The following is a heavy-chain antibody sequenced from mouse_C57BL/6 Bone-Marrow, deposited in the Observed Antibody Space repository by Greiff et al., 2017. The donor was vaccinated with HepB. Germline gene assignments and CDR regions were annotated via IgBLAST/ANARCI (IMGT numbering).Heavy chain of an antibody. CDR2: INPGSGGT. Sequence: VQLQESGAELVRPGTSVKVSCKASGYAFTNYLIEWVKQRPGQGLEWIGVINPGSGGTNYNEKFKGKATLTADKSSSTAYMQLSSLTSEDSAVYFCAREVDYPTYAMDYWGQGTSVTVSS. CDR3: AREVDYPTYAMDY. D-gene: IGHD2-4*01. J-gene: IGHJ4*01. V-gene: IGHV1-54*01. CDR1: GYAFTNYL.